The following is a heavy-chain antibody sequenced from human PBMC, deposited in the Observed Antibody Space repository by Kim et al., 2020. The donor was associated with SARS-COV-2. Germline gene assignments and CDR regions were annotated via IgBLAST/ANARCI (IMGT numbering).Heavy chain of an antibody. J-gene: IGHJ4*02. CDR1: GFTFSQFG. Sequence: GGSLRLSCATSGFTFSQFGMTWVRQAPGKGLEWVASFSTGGGRPYYADSVRGRFTISRDDSNNIFYLQMSSLRVEDTAIYYCAKEGTNSGGHFYFDHWGQGTQVTVSS. CDR3: AKEGTNSGGHFYFDH. CDR2: FSTGGGRP. D-gene: IGHD1-26*01. V-gene: IGHV3-23*01.